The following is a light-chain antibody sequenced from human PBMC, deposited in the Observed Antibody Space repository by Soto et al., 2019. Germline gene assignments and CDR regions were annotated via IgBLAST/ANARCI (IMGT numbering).Light chain of an antibody. CDR1: QYISSW. CDR3: LQSNSFPHT. J-gene: IGKJ2*01. Sequence: DIQMTQSPSSVSASVGDRVTITCRASQYISSWLAWYQQKPGKAPQLLIYAASSLQRGAPSRFSGSGSGTDFTLTISSLQTEDFATYYWLQSNSFPHTFGQGTKLEIK. V-gene: IGKV1-12*01. CDR2: AAS.